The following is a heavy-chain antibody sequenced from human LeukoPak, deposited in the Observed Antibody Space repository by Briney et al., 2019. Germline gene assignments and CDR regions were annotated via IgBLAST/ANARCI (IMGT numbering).Heavy chain of an antibody. Sequence: GGSLRLSCAASGFNISSYSMNWVRQAPGKGLEWVSSISSSSSYIYYADSVKGRFTISRDNAKNSLYLQMNSLRAEDTAVYYCARETILRGYYMDVWGKGTTVTVSS. D-gene: IGHD4-17*01. J-gene: IGHJ6*03. CDR3: ARETILRGYYMDV. V-gene: IGHV3-21*01. CDR2: ISSSSSYI. CDR1: GFNISSYS.